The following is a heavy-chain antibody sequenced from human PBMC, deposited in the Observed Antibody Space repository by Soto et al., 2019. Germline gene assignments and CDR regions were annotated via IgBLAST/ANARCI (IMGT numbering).Heavy chain of an antibody. CDR1: GFIFSNYW. J-gene: IGHJ4*02. CDR2: VNSDGSTT. CDR3: ARGDILFDY. D-gene: IGHD2-15*01. Sequence: GGSLRLSCAASGFIFSNYWIHWVRQAPGQGLVWVSRVNSDGSTTNYAGSVKGRFTISRDNAKHTLYLQMNSLRAEDTAVYYCARGDILFDYWGQGTLVTVSS. V-gene: IGHV3-74*01.